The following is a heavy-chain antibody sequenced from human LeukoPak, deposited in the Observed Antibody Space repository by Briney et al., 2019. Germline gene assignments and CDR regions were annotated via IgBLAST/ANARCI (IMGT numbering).Heavy chain of an antibody. V-gene: IGHV4-34*01. CDR2: INHSRST. D-gene: IGHD6-6*01. CDR3: ARGRSSSSLYYYYYYMDV. J-gene: IGHJ6*03. CDR1: GVSFSGYY. Sequence: SETLSLTCAVYGVSFSGYYWSWIRQPPGKGLEWIGEINHSRSTNYNPSLKSRVTISVDTSKNQFSLKLSSVTAADTAVYYCARGRSSSSLYYYYYYMDVWGKGATVTASS.